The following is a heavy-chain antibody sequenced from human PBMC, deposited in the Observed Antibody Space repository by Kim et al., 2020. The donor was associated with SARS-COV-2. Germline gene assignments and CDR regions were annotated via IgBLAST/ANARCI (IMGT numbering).Heavy chain of an antibody. J-gene: IGHJ6*04. Sequence: SGPTLVRPTQTLTLTCNFSDFSFSTSSMCVSWIRQPPGKSLEWLTRSDWADVKYYSTSLKTRLTVSKDTSKTQVVLTRTKMDPVDTATYYCARTRQDGYSGYGVDAWGEVTTVTVSS. CDR2: SDWADVK. D-gene: IGHD4-4*01. CDR3: ARTRQDGYSGYGVDA. CDR1: DFSFSTSSMC. V-gene: IGHV2-70*11.